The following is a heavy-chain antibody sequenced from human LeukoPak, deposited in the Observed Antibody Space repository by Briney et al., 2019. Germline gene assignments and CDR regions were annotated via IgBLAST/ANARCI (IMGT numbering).Heavy chain of an antibody. CDR3: ARDRLWFGDPYYYGMGV. CDR2: ISAYNGNT. CDR1: GYTFTSYG. J-gene: IGHJ6*02. D-gene: IGHD3-10*01. Sequence: ASVKVSCKASGYTFTSYGISWVRQAPGQGLEWMGWISAYNGNTNYAQKLQGRITVTTDTSTSTAYMELRSLRSDDTAVYYCARDRLWFGDPYYYGMGVWGQGTTVTVSS. V-gene: IGHV1-18*01.